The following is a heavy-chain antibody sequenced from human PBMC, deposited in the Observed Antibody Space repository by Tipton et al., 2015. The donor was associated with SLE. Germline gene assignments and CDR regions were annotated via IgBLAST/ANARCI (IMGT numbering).Heavy chain of an antibody. V-gene: IGHV4-38-2*02. CDR3: ANSFFGSPALFDH. D-gene: IGHD3-3*01. CDR1: GASISCGYY. Sequence: TLSLTCTVSGASISCGYYWAWIRQPPGKGLAWIGTIYHSGSTYYSPSLKSRVTLSLHTSKSQFSLKLTSVTAADTALYFCANSFFGSPALFDHWGQGILVAVSS. J-gene: IGHJ4*02. CDR2: IYHSGST.